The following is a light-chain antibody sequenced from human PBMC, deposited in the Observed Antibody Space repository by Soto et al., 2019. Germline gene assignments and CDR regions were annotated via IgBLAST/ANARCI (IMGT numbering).Light chain of an antibody. J-gene: IGKJ1*01. CDR1: QSVRSSY. Sequence: EIVLTQSPGTLPLSPGERATLSCRASQSVRSSYLAWYQQKSGQAPRLLIYGASSRATGIPDRFSGSGSGTDFTLTISRLEPEDFAVYYCQQYGSSGTFGQGTKVDIK. V-gene: IGKV3-20*01. CDR2: GAS. CDR3: QQYGSSGT.